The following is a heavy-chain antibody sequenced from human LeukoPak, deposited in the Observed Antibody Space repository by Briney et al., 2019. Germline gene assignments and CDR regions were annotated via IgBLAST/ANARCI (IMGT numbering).Heavy chain of an antibody. CDR1: GGSISSSSYY. V-gene: IGHV4-39*07. D-gene: IGHD3-10*01. J-gene: IGHJ5*02. CDR3: ARHYGSGSYYDNWFDP. CDR2: IYYSGST. Sequence: SSETLSLTCTVSGGSISSSSYYWGWIRQPPGKGLEWIGSIYYSGSTYYNPSLRSRVTISIDTSKNQFSLKLSSVTAADTAVYYCARHYGSGSYYDNWFDPWGQGTLVTVSS.